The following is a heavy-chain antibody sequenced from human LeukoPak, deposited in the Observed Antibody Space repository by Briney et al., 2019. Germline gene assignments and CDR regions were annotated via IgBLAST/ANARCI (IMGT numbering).Heavy chain of an antibody. D-gene: IGHD2-2*01. CDR2: MFNIGGT. V-gene: IGHV4-38-2*01. CDR3: ARHVYGRHQLQAYHFDY. CDR1: GYSISRGHY. J-gene: IGHJ4*02. Sequence: AETLSLTCDVSGYSISRGHYWGWIRQSPGKGLEWIASMFNIGGTSFKSSLTSRFTISLATPNNHFSYTLNSVTAADTAVYYCARHVYGRHQLQAYHFDYWGQGILVTVSS.